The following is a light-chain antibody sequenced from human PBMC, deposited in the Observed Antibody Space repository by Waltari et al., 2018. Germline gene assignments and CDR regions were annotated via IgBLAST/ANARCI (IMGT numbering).Light chain of an antibody. CDR3: CSYTGRGTGV. V-gene: IGLV2-23*01. Sequence: QSALTQPASVSGSPGQSITISCTGTSSDVGKYNLVSWYQQHPGKVPKLIIYEGNKRPSGVSNHFSGSKSGNTASLTISGLQAEDEADYYCCSYTGRGTGVFGGGTKLTVL. CDR2: EGN. CDR1: SSDVGKYNL. J-gene: IGLJ3*02.